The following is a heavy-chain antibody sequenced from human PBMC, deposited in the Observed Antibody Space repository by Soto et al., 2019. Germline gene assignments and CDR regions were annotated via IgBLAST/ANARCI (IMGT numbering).Heavy chain of an antibody. Sequence: ASVKVSCKASGYTFTSYGISWVRQAPGQGLEWMGWISAYNGNTNYAQKLQGRVTMTTDTSTGTAYMELRSLRSDDTAVYYCARVEIFGVVIPYYYGMDVWGQGTTVTVSS. V-gene: IGHV1-18*04. CDR3: ARVEIFGVVIPYYYGMDV. CDR1: GYTFTSYG. D-gene: IGHD3-3*01. CDR2: ISAYNGNT. J-gene: IGHJ6*02.